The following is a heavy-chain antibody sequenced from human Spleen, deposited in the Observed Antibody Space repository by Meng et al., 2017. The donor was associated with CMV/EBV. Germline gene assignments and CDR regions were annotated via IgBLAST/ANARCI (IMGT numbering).Heavy chain of an antibody. CDR2: TDYRSKWWN. D-gene: IGHD4-23*01. V-gene: IGHV6-1*01. CDR3: ARVTVGGWIDY. CDR1: GESVASTSAA. Sequence: IAGESVASTSAAWTGNRQSQARGLEGLGRTDYRSKWWNDDELYVKSRMTINPDTSKNQFSLHLSSVTPEDTAVYYCARVTVGGWIDYWGQGTLVTVSS. J-gene: IGHJ4*02.